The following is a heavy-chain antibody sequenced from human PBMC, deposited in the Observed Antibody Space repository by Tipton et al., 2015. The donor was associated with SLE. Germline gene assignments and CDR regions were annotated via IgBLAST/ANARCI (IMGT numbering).Heavy chain of an antibody. V-gene: IGHV1-18*04. J-gene: IGHJ2*01. CDR3: VREGKDGISHWDWYFDL. D-gene: IGHD7-27*01. CDR1: GYTFTSYG. Sequence: QLVQSGPEVKKPGASVKVSCEASGYTFTSYGITWVRQAPGQGPEWMGWISVYSAKTKYAQKFQDRVTVTTDTSTSTVYMELRSLTSDDTAVYYCVREGKDGISHWDWYFDLWGRGTLVTVSS. CDR2: ISVYSAKT.